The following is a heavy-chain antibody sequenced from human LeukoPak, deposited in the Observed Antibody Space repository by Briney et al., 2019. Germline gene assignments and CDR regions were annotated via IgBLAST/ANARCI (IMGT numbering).Heavy chain of an antibody. D-gene: IGHD3-16*02. CDR3: AKDPAPPLRLGELSPFDY. Sequence: PGGSLRLSCAASGFTFSSYAMSWVRQAPGKGLEWVSAISGSGGSTYYADPVKGRFTISRDNSKSTLYLQMNSLRAEDTAVYYCAKDPAPPLRLGELSPFDYWGQGTLVTVSS. CDR2: ISGSGGST. CDR1: GFTFSSYA. J-gene: IGHJ4*02. V-gene: IGHV3-23*01.